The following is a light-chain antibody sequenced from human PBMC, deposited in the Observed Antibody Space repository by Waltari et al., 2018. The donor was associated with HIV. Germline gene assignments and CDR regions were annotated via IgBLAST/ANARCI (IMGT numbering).Light chain of an antibody. V-gene: IGKV3-15*01. Sequence: EIVMTQSPATLSVSPGERATLSCRASQSVGSNLAWYRQKPGQAPRLLIYYASTRATGIPARFSGNGSGTEFTLTISSLLSEDFAVYYCQQYNNWPPWTFGQGTKVEI. J-gene: IGKJ1*01. CDR1: QSVGSN. CDR2: YAS. CDR3: QQYNNWPPWT.